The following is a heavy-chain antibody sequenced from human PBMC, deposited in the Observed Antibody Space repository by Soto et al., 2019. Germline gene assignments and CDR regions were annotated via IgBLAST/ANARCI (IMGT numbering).Heavy chain of an antibody. CDR1: GFIVSDTY. Sequence: EVQLVDSGGGLVQPGGSLRLSCTASGFIVSDTYMNWVRQAPGKGLEWVSVISNSGDTHYADSVRGRFSLSRDIADNTLHLQMNNLRVEDPAVYYCAREPRYCRGGSCSITGDAFDIWGQGTMVTVSS. J-gene: IGHJ3*02. CDR3: AREPRYCRGGSCSITGDAFDI. CDR2: ISNSGDT. V-gene: IGHV3-66*01. D-gene: IGHD2-15*01.